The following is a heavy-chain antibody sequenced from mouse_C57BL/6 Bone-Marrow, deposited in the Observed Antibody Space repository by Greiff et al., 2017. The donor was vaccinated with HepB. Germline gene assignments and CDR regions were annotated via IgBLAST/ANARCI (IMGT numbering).Heavy chain of an antibody. D-gene: IGHD1-1*01. CDR1: GYTFTSYG. CDR3: ARASDGSRFRFAY. V-gene: IGHV1-81*01. Sequence: QVQLKESGAELARPGASVKLSCKASGYTFTSYGISWVKQRTGQGLEWIGEIYPRSGNTYYNEKFKGKATLTADKSSSTAYMELRSLTSEDSAVYFCARASDGSRFRFAYWGQGTLVTVSA. CDR2: IYPRSGNT. J-gene: IGHJ3*01.